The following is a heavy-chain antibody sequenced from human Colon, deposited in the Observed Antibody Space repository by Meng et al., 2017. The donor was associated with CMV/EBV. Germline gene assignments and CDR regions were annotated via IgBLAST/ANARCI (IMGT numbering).Heavy chain of an antibody. CDR1: GFTFSTYD. CDR2: IGTVGDT. J-gene: IGHJ4*02. Sequence: GESLKISCTASGFTFSTYDFHWVRQPTGKGLEWVSSIGTVGDTYSIGSVKGRFTISRDNAQNSLYLQMNSLRLEDTALYFCAKSYFNYGPLYFDHWGQGTWVTVSS. V-gene: IGHV3-13*01. CDR3: AKSYFNYGPLYFDH. D-gene: IGHD3-16*01.